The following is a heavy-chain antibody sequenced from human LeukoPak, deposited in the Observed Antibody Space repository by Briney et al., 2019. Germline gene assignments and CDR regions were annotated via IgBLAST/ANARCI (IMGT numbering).Heavy chain of an antibody. CDR2: INTNTGNP. D-gene: IGHD6-13*01. V-gene: IGHV7-4-1*02. J-gene: IGHJ4*02. CDR3: ARDKTVYSSSWLRPPLLY. CDR1: GYTFTIYA. Sequence: GASVKVSCKASGYTFTIYAMNWVRQAPGQGLEWMGWINTNTGNPTYAQGFTGRFVFSLDTSVSTAYLQISSLKAEDTAVYYCARDKTVYSSSWLRPPLLYWGQGTLVTVSS.